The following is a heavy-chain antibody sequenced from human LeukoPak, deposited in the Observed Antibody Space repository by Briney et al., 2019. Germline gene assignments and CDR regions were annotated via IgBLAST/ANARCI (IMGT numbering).Heavy chain of an antibody. J-gene: IGHJ4*02. CDR1: GYTFTSYG. Sequence: ASVKVSCKASGYTFTSYGISWVRQAPGQGLEWMGVINPSGGSTNYAQKFQGRVTMTSDTSTSTVYMELSSLRSEDTAVYYCARGAYSYGYDWGQGTLVTVSS. V-gene: IGHV1-46*01. D-gene: IGHD5-18*01. CDR2: INPSGGST. CDR3: ARGAYSYGYD.